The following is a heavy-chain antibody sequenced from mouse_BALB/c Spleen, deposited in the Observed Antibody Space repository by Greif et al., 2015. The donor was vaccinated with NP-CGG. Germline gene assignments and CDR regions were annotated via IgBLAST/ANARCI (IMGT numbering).Heavy chain of an antibody. V-gene: IGHV2-2*02. CDR1: GFSLTSYG. J-gene: IGHJ4*01. Sequence: VQLQESGPGLVQPSQSLSTTCTVSGFSLTSYGVHWVRQSPGKGLEWLGVIWSGGSTDYNAAFISRLGISKDNSKSXVFFKMNSLQANDTAIYYCAREGYYYGSSYAMDYWGQGTSVTVSS. D-gene: IGHD1-1*01. CDR2: IWSGGST. CDR3: AREGYYYGSSYAMDY.